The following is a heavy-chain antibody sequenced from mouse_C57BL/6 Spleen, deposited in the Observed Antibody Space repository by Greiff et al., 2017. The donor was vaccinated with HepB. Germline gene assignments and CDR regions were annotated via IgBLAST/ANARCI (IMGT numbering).Heavy chain of an antibody. CDR1: GFTFSSYG. CDR2: ISSGGSYT. Sequence: EVQVVESGGDLVKPGGSLKLSCAASGFTFSSYGMSWVRQTPDKRLEWVATISSGGSYTYYPDSVKGRFTISRDNAKNTLYLQMSRLKSEDTAMYYCARREDYYGSSSYYAMDYWGQGTSVTVSS. V-gene: IGHV5-6*01. D-gene: IGHD1-1*01. CDR3: ARREDYYGSSSYYAMDY. J-gene: IGHJ4*01.